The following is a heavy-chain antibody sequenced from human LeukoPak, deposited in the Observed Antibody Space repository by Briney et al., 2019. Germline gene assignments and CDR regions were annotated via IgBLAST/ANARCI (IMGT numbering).Heavy chain of an antibody. J-gene: IGHJ4*02. CDR3: ARASRQSSSWLFDS. D-gene: IGHD6-13*01. CDR1: GGTIGNYY. V-gene: IGHV4-4*07. Sequence: SETLSLTCAVSGGTIGNYYWTWIRQPAGKGLEWIGRIYTSGTIHYNPSLKSRVTMSVDTSKSQFSLKLNSVTAADTAVYYCARASRQSSSWLFDSWGQGTLVIVSS. CDR2: IYTSGTI.